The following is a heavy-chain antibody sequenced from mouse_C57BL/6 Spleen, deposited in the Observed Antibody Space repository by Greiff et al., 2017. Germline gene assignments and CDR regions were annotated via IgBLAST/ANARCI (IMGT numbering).Heavy chain of an antibody. J-gene: IGHJ1*03. Sequence: VQLKESGGGLVKPGGSLKLSCAASGFTFSDYGMHWVRQAPEKGLEWVAYISSGSSTIYYADTVKGRFTISRDNAKNTLFLQMTSLRSEDTAMYYCARKYDYDVYWYFDVWGTGTTVTVSS. D-gene: IGHD2-4*01. CDR3: ARKYDYDVYWYFDV. V-gene: IGHV5-17*01. CDR2: ISSGSSTI. CDR1: GFTFSDYG.